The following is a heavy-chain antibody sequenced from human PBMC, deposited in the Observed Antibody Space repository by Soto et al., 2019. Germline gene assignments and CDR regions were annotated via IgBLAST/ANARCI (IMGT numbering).Heavy chain of an antibody. CDR3: ERPLNGIAGSLDY. J-gene: IGHJ4*02. V-gene: IGHV3-33*01. Sequence: QVQLVESGGGVVQPGRSLRLSCAASGFTFSSYGMHWVRQAPGKGLEWVAVIWDDGSNKYYADSVKGRFTISRDNSKNRLYLKMNTLKAEDTAVYYCERPLNGIAGSLDYWGREPWSPSPQ. CDR1: GFTFSSYG. CDR2: IWDDGSNK. D-gene: IGHD6-13*01.